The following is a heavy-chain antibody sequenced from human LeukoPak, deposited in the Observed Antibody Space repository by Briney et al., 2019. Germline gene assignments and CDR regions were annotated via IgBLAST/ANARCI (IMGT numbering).Heavy chain of an antibody. J-gene: IGHJ6*02. Sequence: SETLSLTCTASGGSISSYYWSWIRQPPGKGLEWIGYIYYSGSTNYNPSLKSRVTISVDTSKNQFSLKLSSVTAADTAVYYCARDVGGDYDYYYGMDVWGQGTTVTVSS. CDR3: ARDVGGDYDYYYGMDV. CDR1: GGSISSYY. D-gene: IGHD4-17*01. V-gene: IGHV4-59*01. CDR2: IYYSGST.